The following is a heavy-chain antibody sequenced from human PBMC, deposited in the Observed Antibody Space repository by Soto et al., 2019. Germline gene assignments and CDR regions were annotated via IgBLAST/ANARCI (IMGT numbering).Heavy chain of an antibody. Sequence: EVQLVESGGGLVKPGGSLRLSCAASGFTFSSYSMNWVRQAPGMGLEWVSSISSSSSYIYYADSVKGRFTISRDNAKNSLYLQMNSLRAEDTAVYYCARASGAGDAFDIWGQGTMVTVSS. D-gene: IGHD6-19*01. CDR1: GFTFSSYS. V-gene: IGHV3-21*01. CDR2: ISSSSSYI. CDR3: ARASGAGDAFDI. J-gene: IGHJ3*02.